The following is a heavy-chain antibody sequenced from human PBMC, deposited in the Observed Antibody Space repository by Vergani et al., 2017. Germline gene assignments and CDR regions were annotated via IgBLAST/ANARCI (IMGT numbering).Heavy chain of an antibody. D-gene: IGHD3-10*01. CDR1: GYTFTGYY. Sequence: QVQLVQSGAEVKKPGASVKVSCKASGYTFTGYYMHWVRQAPGQGLEWMGWINPNSGGTNYAQKFQGRVTMTRDTSISTAYMELSRLRSDETAVYYCARVTSAYGSGRIIDYWGQGTLVTVSS. V-gene: IGHV1-2*02. CDR3: ARVTSAYGSGRIIDY. CDR2: INPNSGGT. J-gene: IGHJ4*02.